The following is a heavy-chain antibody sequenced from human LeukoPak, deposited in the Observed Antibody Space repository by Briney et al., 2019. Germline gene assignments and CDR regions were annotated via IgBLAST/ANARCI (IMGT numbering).Heavy chain of an antibody. V-gene: IGHV4-59*08. CDR1: GSISSYY. D-gene: IGHD4-23*01. CDR2: SYFIGSP. Sequence: PSETLSLTCTVDGSISSYYWSWIRQAPGKGLEWIGHSYFIGSPNYNPSLKSRVTISVDTPKNQFSLKLSSVTAADTAVYYCAGVRSTVGWRSFDYWGQGILVTASS. J-gene: IGHJ4*02. CDR3: AGVRSTVGWRSFDY.